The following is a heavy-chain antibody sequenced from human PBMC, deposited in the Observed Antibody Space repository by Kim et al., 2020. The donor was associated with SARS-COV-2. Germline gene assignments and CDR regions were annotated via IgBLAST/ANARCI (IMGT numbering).Heavy chain of an antibody. CDR2: IWYDGSNK. CDR1: GFTFSNYG. CDR3: ARKWELPDY. J-gene: IGHJ4*02. Sequence: WGSLRLSCAASGFTFSNYGMHWVRQAPGKGLEWVAVIWYDGSNKYYADSVKGRFTISRDNSKNTLYLQMNSLRAEDTAVYYCARKWELPDYWGQGTLVTVSS. D-gene: IGHD1-26*01. V-gene: IGHV3-33*01.